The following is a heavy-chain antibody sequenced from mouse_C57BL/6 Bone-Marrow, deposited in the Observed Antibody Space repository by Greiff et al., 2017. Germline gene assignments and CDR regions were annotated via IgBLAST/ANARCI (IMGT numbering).Heavy chain of an antibody. CDR2: IDPSDSET. Sequence: QVQLQQPGAELVRPGSSVKLSCKASGYTFTSYWMHWVKQRPIQGLEWIGNIDPSDSETHYNQKFKDKATLTVDKSSSTTYMQLSSLTSEDSAVYYSARRSAVVAHFDVWGAETTVTVSS. CDR3: ARRSAVVAHFDV. D-gene: IGHD1-1*01. V-gene: IGHV1-52*01. CDR1: GYTFTSYW. J-gene: IGHJ1*01.